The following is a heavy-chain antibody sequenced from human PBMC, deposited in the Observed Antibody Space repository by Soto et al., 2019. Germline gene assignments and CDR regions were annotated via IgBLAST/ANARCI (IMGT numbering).Heavy chain of an antibody. D-gene: IGHD3-22*01. J-gene: IGHJ4*02. V-gene: IGHV3-74*03. CDR2: INSDGGDT. Sequence: GGSLRLSCAASGFTFSSYWMHWVRRAPGKGPVWVSHINSDGGDTTYADSVKGRFIISRDNAKNTLYLQMNSLRAEDTAVYYCARPRYDSTGTPFDHWGLGTLVTVSS. CDR3: ARPRYDSTGTPFDH. CDR1: GFTFSSYW.